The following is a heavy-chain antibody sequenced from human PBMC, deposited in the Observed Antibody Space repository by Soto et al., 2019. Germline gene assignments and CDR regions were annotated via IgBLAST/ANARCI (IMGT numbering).Heavy chain of an antibody. Sequence: YGGRRISQTPGKGLEWVAVISYDGSNKYYADSVKGRFTISRDNSKNTLYLQMNSLRAEDTAVYYCAKDRTRAVIRWAFDYWGQRTL. CDR2: ISYDGSNK. D-gene: IGHD3-10*01. CDR1: YG. J-gene: IGHJ4*02. V-gene: IGHV3-30*18. CDR3: AKDRTRAVIRWAFDY.